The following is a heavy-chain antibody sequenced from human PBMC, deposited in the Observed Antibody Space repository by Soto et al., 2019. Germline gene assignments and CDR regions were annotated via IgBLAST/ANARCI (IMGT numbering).Heavy chain of an antibody. CDR2: IWYDGSNK. D-gene: IGHD4-17*01. J-gene: IGHJ4*02. Sequence: HPGGSLRLSCAASGFTFSSYGMHWVRQAPGKGLEWVAVIWYDGSNKYYADSVKGRFTISRGNSKNTLYLQMNSLRAEDTAVYYCARDVKWVTTKKDSPPLHYFDYWGQGTLVTVSS. CDR1: GFTFSSYG. V-gene: IGHV3-33*01. CDR3: ARDVKWVTTKKDSPPLHYFDY.